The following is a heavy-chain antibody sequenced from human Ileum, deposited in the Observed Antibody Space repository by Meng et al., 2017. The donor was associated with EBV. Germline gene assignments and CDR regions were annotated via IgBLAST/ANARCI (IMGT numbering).Heavy chain of an antibody. CDR3: VRTLERGDY. D-gene: IGHD5-24*01. J-gene: IGHJ4*02. V-gene: IGHV1-8*01. Sequence: QVSVVQSGAEVKKPGAAVKVSCKASGYTFTNYDISWVRQATGQGLEWMGWMNPKTGTAHYAQKFQGRVSMTRDTSITTAYMELSSLTSEDTAVYYCVRTLERGDYWGQGTLVTVSS. CDR1: GYTFTNYD. CDR2: MNPKTGTA.